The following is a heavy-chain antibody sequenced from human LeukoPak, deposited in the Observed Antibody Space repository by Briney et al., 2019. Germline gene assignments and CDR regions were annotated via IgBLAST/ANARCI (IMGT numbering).Heavy chain of an antibody. CDR2: INHSGST. Sequence: PSETLSLTCAVYGGSFSGYYWSWIRQPPGKGLEWIGEINHSGSTNYNPSLKSRITISVDTSKNQFSLKLSSVTAADTAVYYCARHCSSTSCYKPIPFDPWGQGTLVTVSS. CDR1: GGSFSGYY. D-gene: IGHD2-2*02. V-gene: IGHV4-34*01. CDR3: ARHCSSTSCYKPIPFDP. J-gene: IGHJ5*02.